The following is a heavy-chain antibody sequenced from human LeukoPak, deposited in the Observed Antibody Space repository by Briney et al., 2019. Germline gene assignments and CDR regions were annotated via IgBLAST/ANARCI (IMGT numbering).Heavy chain of an antibody. D-gene: IGHD3-3*02. CDR2: INHSGST. J-gene: IGHJ4*02. Sequence: SETLSLTCAVYGGSFSGYYWSWIRQPPGKGLEWIGEINHSGSTNYNPSLRSRVTISVDTSKYHSSLNLGSVTAADTAVYYCARRISRVRTFENWGEGTLVTVSS. V-gene: IGHV4-34*01. CDR3: ARRISRVRTFEN. CDR1: GGSFSGYY.